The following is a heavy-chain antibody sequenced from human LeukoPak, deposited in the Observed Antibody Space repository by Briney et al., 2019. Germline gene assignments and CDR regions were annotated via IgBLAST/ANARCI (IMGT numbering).Heavy chain of an antibody. D-gene: IGHD6-19*01. Sequence: SETLSLTCAVSGYSISSDNYWVWIRQPPGQGLEWTGGIYHSGSTYYNPSLKSRVTMSVDTSKNQFSLKLSSVTAADTAVYYCARRMIAVAGYYFDYWGQGTLVTVPS. V-gene: IGHV4-38-2*01. CDR2: IYHSGST. CDR3: ARRMIAVAGYYFDY. CDR1: GYSISSDNY. J-gene: IGHJ4*02.